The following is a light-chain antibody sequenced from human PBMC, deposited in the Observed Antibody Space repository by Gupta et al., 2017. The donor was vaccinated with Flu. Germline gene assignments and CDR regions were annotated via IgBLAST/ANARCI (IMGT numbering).Light chain of an antibody. CDR2: GNS. V-gene: IGLV1-40*01. J-gene: IGLJ1*01. Sequence: QSVLTQPPSVSGAPVQRVTISCTGTHSHIGAGYPVHCYQQLPAIDPKLLIVGNSDRPSGVPDRFSCANSCAYAALVINARQADEEGDDYYYCSDTSRRGCEVFGTGTRLTVL. CDR1: HSHIGAGYP. CDR3: YCSDTSRRGCEV.